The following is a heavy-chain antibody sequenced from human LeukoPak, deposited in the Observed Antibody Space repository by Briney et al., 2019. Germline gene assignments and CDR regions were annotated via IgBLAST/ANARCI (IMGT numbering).Heavy chain of an antibody. D-gene: IGHD6-19*01. Sequence: GASVKVSCKASGYTFTGYYMHWVRQAPGQGLEWMGWINPNSGGTNYAQKFQGRVTMTRDTSISTAYMELSRLRSNDTAVYYCARVASIAMAGAGYWGQGTLVTVSS. CDR1: GYTFTGYY. CDR2: INPNSGGT. V-gene: IGHV1-2*02. CDR3: ARVASIAMAGAGY. J-gene: IGHJ4*02.